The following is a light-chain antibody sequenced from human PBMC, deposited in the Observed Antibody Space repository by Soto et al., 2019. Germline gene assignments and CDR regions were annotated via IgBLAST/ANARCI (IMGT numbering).Light chain of an antibody. CDR3: QQRSNWPPSIT. J-gene: IGKJ5*01. V-gene: IGKV3-11*01. CDR1: QSVSSY. Sequence: EIVMTQSPATLSLSPVERATLSCRASQSVSSYLAWYQQKPGQAPRLLIYDASNRATGTPARFSGSGSGTDFTLTISSLEPEDFAVYYCQQRSNWPPSITFGQGTRLEIK. CDR2: DAS.